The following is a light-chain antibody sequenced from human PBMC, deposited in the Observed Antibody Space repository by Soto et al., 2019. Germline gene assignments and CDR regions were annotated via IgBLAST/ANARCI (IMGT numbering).Light chain of an antibody. J-gene: IGKJ5*01. V-gene: IGKV1-33*01. Sequence: DIQMTQSPSSLSASVGGRVTITCQASQNINNYFNWYQQKPGRPPQLLIYYASNLAAGLPSRFRGSGSATDSPSTISRLPPEDTATYYRQQYENPPTFGQGTRLEIK. CDR1: QNINNY. CDR3: QQYENPPT. CDR2: YAS.